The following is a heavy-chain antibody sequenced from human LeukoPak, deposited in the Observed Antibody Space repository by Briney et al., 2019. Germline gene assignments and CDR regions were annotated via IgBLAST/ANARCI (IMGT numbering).Heavy chain of an antibody. Sequence: PSETQSLTCSVSGGSISSYYWSWVRQPAGKGLEWIGRIYSSGSTNYNPSLNSRVTMSVDTSNNQFSLRLTSVTAADTAVYYCARGTKAAAGIFDCWGQGTLVTVSS. V-gene: IGHV4-4*07. CDR2: IYSSGST. J-gene: IGHJ4*02. D-gene: IGHD6-13*01. CDR1: GGSISSYY. CDR3: ARGTKAAAGIFDC.